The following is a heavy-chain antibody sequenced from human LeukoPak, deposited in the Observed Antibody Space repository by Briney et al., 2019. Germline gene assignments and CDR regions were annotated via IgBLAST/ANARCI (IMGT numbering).Heavy chain of an antibody. CDR2: ISYDGPNK. CDR1: GFTFSSYG. Sequence: GGSLRLSCAASGFTFSSYGMYWVRQAPGKGLEWVAVISYDGPNKYYADSVKGRFTISRDNSRNALYLQLSRLRVDDTAFYYCPKPLLTPGNWGPGTLVTVSS. CDR3: PKPLLTPGN. V-gene: IGHV3-30*18. D-gene: IGHD4-23*01. J-gene: IGHJ4*02.